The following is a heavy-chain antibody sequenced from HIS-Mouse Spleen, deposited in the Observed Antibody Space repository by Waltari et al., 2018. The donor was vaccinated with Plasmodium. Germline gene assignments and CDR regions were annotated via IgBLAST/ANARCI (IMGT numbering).Heavy chain of an antibody. V-gene: IGHV3-7*01. CDR2: IKQNGSEK. CDR1: GFTFSSYW. CDR3: AKDRRSSSWYVDY. Sequence: EVQLVESGGGLVQPGGSLRLSCAASGFTFSSYWMSWVSRAPGKGLEWVAKIKQNGSEKYYVDCVKGRFTNSRYNSKNTLYLQRNSLRAEDTAVYYCAKDRRSSSWYVDYWGQGTLVTVSS. D-gene: IGHD6-13*01. J-gene: IGHJ4*02.